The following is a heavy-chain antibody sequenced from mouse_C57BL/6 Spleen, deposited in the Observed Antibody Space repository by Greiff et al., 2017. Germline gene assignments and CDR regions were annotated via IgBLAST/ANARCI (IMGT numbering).Heavy chain of an antibody. Sequence: QVQLQQSGAELVMPGASVKLSCKASGYTFTSYWMHWVKQRPGQGLEWIGAIDPSDSYTNYNQKFKGKSTLTVANSSSTAYLQLSSLTSEDSADYYCARSKVTAGGQLIYWGQGTLVTVSA. J-gene: IGHJ3*01. CDR2: IDPSDSYT. D-gene: IGHD3-2*02. CDR3: ARSKVTAGGQLIY. CDR1: GYTFTSYW. V-gene: IGHV1-69*01.